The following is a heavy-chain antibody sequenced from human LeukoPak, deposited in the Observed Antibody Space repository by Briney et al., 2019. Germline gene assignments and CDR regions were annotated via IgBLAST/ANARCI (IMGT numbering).Heavy chain of an antibody. CDR3: AIRKSGNAIDY. V-gene: IGHV3-66*01. CDR1: EFSVGSNY. CDR2: IYSGGST. D-gene: IGHD5-12*01. J-gene: IGHJ4*02. Sequence: GGSLRLSCAASEFSVGSNYMTWVRQAPGKGLEWVSLIYSGGSTYYADSVKGRFTISRDNSKNTLYLQMNSLRAEDTAVYYCAIRKSGNAIDYWGQGTLVTVSS.